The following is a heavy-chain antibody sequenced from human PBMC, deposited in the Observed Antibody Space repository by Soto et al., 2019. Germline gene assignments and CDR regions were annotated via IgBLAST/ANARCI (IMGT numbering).Heavy chain of an antibody. CDR1: GFTFDDHT. D-gene: IGHD3-22*01. J-gene: IGHJ3*01. Sequence: DAQLVESGGGLVQPGTSLRISCVASGFTFDDHTMHWVRQAPGRGLEWVSCISWNSGIIGSADSVKGRFTISRDNAKNSLYLPMDSLRPEDTAVYYGTKDTHSPSGYFEAFDVWGQGTKVTVSS. V-gene: IGHV3-9*01. CDR2: ISWNSGII. CDR3: TKDTHSPSGYFEAFDV.